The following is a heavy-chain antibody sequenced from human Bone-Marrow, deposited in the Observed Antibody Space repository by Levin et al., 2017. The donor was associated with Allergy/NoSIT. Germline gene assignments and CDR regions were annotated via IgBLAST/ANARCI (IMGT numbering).Heavy chain of an antibody. V-gene: IGHV3-11*01. CDR2: ITNSGIKT. CDR1: GFTFSDYY. D-gene: IGHD3-22*01. Sequence: PGGSLRLSCAASGFTFSDYYMTWVRQAPGKGLEWVSSITNSGIKTYYADSVKGRITISRDNAKNSLYLQMNSLRAEDTAVYLCARDYYGNSGFVPYYHYYGMDVWGQGTTVTVSS. CDR3: ARDYYGNSGFVPYYHYYGMDV. J-gene: IGHJ6*02.